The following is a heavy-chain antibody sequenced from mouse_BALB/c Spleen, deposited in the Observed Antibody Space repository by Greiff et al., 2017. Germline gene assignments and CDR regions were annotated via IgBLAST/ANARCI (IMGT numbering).Heavy chain of an antibody. CDR3: ASFYYGNY. CDR2: ISYSGST. J-gene: IGHJ2*01. D-gene: IGHD2-1*01. Sequence: EVKLQESGPGLVKPSQSLSLTCTVTGYSITSDYAWNWIRQFPGNKLEWMGYISYSGSTSYNPSLKSRISITRDTSKNQFFLQLNSVTTEDTATYYCASFYYGNYWGQGTTLTVSS. CDR1: GYSITSDYA. V-gene: IGHV3-2*02.